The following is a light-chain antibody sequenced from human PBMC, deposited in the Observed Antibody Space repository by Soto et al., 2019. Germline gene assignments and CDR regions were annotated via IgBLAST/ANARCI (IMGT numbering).Light chain of an antibody. CDR2: DAS. J-gene: IGKJ5*01. CDR3: QQRSNWPSIT. CDR1: QSVSSGY. Sequence: DIVLTQSPGTLSLSPGERATLSCRASQSVSSGYLAWYQQKRGQAPRLLIYDASNRASGTPARFSGSGSETDFTLTISRLEPEDIAVYYCQQRSNWPSITFGQGTRLEIK. V-gene: IGKV3D-20*02.